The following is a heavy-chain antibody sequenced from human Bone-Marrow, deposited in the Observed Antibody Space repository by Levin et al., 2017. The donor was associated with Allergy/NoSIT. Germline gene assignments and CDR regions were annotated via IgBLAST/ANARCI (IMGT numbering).Heavy chain of an antibody. CDR3: AKDTPPYYYDSSGYYLDY. D-gene: IGHD3-22*01. J-gene: IGHJ4*02. CDR1: GFTFSNYA. Sequence: LSLTCAASGFTFSNYAMSWVRQAPGKGLEWVSAISGSGRSTYYAGSVKGRFTISRDNFKNTLFLQMDSLRAEDTAVYYCAKDTPPYYYDSSGYYLDYWGQGTLVTVSS. CDR2: ISGSGRST. V-gene: IGHV3-23*01.